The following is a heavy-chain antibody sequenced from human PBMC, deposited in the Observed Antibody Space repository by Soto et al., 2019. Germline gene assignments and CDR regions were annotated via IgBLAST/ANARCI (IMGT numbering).Heavy chain of an antibody. J-gene: IGHJ5*02. CDR2: INHSGST. CDR3: ARSGIVVVVAATKRRFWFDP. V-gene: IGHV4-34*01. Sequence: QVQLQQWGAGLLKPSETLSLTCAVYGGSFSGYYWSWIRQPPRKGLEWIGEINHSGSTNYHPSLKSRVTISVDTSKNQFSLKLSSVTAADTAMYYCARSGIVVVVAATKRRFWFDPWGQGTLVTVSS. CDR1: GGSFSGYY. D-gene: IGHD2-15*01.